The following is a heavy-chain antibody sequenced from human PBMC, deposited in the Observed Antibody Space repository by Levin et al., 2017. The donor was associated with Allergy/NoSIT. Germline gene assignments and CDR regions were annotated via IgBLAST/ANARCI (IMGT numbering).Heavy chain of an antibody. D-gene: IGHD3-10*01. J-gene: IGHJ5*02. Sequence: KISCKASGGTFSSYTISWVRQAPGQGLEWMGRIIPILGIANYAQKFQGRVTITADKSTSTAYMELSSLRSEDTAVYYCARTYGSGSYYNVGWFDPWGQGTLVTVSS. CDR2: IIPILGIA. V-gene: IGHV1-69*02. CDR1: GGTFSSYT. CDR3: ARTYGSGSYYNVGWFDP.